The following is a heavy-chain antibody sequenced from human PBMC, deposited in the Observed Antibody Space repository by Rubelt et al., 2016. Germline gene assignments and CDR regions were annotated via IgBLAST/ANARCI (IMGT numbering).Heavy chain of an antibody. Sequence: EVQLLEFGGGLVQPGGSLRLSCATSGFSFGSYAMTWVRQAPGKGLEWVSAVSADGGGTYYADSVKGRFTISRDNSKNTLYLQMNSLRAEDTAVYYCARDLTSGYFDHWGQGTLVTVSS. V-gene: IGHV3-23*01. CDR1: GFSFGSYA. CDR3: ARDLTSGYFDH. J-gene: IGHJ4*02. D-gene: IGHD3-10*01. CDR2: VSADGGGT.